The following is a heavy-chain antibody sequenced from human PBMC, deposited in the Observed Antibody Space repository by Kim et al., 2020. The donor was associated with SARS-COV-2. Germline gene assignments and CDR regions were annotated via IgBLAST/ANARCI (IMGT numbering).Heavy chain of an antibody. V-gene: IGHV1-3*01. Sequence: ASVKVSCKSSGYTFTSYAMHWVRQAPGQRLEWMGWINAGNGNTKYSQKFQGRVTITRDTSASTAYMELSSLRSEDTAVYYCARDELQSIGYYGMDVWGQGTTVTVSS. CDR2: INAGNGNT. CDR1: GYTFTSYA. J-gene: IGHJ6*02. D-gene: IGHD4-4*01. CDR3: ARDELQSIGYYGMDV.